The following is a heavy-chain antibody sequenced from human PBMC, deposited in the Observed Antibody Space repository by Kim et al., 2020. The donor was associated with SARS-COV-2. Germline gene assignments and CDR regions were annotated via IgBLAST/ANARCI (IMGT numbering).Heavy chain of an antibody. J-gene: IGHJ1*01. V-gene: IGHV4-34*01. CDR3: ARGVLNYYDSSGYRPPLYFQH. CDR1: GGSFSGYY. Sequence: SETLSLTCAVYGGSFSGYYWSWIRQPPGKGLEWIGEINHSGSTNYNPSLKSRVTISVDTSKNQFSLKLSSVTAADTAVYYCARGVLNYYDSSGYRPPLYFQHWGQGTLVTVSS. D-gene: IGHD3-22*01. CDR2: INHSGST.